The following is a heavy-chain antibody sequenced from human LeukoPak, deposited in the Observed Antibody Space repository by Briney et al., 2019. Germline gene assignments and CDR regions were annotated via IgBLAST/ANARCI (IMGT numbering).Heavy chain of an antibody. D-gene: IGHD3-10*01. J-gene: IGHJ6*02. CDR2: IYSGGST. Sequence: GGSLKLSCAASGFTVSSNYMSWVRQAPGEGLEWVSVIYSGGSTYYADSVKGRFTISRDNSKNTLYLQMNSLRAEDTAVYYCARLLWYDGMDVWGQGTTVTVSS. CDR1: GFTVSSNY. V-gene: IGHV3-53*01. CDR3: ARLLWYDGMDV.